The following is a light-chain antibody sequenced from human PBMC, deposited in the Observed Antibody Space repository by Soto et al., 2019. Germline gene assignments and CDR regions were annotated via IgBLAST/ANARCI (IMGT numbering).Light chain of an antibody. CDR1: SSDVGSYIL. Sequence: QSVLTQPASVSGSPGQSITISCTGTSSDVGSYILVSWYQQHPGKGPKLLIYDGTERPSGVSNRFSGSKSGNTASLTISGLQAEDEADYYCCSYAGTTTFYVFGTGTKLTFL. J-gene: IGLJ1*01. V-gene: IGLV2-23*03. CDR2: DGT. CDR3: CSYAGTTTFYV.